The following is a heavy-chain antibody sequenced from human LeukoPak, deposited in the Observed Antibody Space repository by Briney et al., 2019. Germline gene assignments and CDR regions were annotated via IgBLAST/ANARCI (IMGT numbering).Heavy chain of an antibody. D-gene: IGHD3-22*01. V-gene: IGHV7-4-1*02. J-gene: IGHJ3*02. CDR3: ATKGVVITKGGIDAFDI. CDR2: INTNTGNP. Sequence: ASVKVSCKASGYTFTSYAMNWVRQAPGQGLEWMGWINTNTGNPTYAQGFTGRFVFSLDTSVSTAYLQISSLKAEDTAVYYCATKGVVITKGGIDAFDIWGQGTMVTVSS. CDR1: GYTFTSYA.